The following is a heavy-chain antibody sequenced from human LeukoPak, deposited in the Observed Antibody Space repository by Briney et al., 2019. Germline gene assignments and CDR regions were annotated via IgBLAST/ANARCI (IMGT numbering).Heavy chain of an antibody. D-gene: IGHD3-3*01. J-gene: IGHJ4*02. V-gene: IGHV3-11*04. CDR3: AGEMAPRRRAVRLEC. CDR1: GFTFSDYY. CDR2: ISSSGSTI. Sequence: GGSLRLSCAASGFTFSDYYMSWLRQAPGHGLEWVSYISSSGSTIYYADSVKGRFTISRDNAENSLYLQMNSLRAEDTAVYYCAGEMAPRRRAVRLECWGEGTLVTVSS.